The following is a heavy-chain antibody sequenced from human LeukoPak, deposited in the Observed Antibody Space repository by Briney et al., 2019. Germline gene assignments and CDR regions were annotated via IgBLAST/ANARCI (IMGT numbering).Heavy chain of an antibody. CDR3: ARRLTQYDCFDP. V-gene: IGHV6-1*01. Sequence: SQTLSLTCAISGDSVSSDTTAWNWIRQSPSRGLEWLGRTYYRSTWYNDYSVSVRGRITVNPDTSKNQFSLHQNSVTPEDTAVYYCARRLTQYDCFDPWGQGILVTVSS. CDR2: TYYRSTWYN. D-gene: IGHD2-2*01. CDR1: GDSVSSDTTA. J-gene: IGHJ5*02.